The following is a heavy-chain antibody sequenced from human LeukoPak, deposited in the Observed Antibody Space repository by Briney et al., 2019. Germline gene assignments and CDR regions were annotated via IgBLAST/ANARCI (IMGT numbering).Heavy chain of an antibody. Sequence: ASVKPSCKAAGHTFTSSGTSWLRQAPRHGLGCLGGIHAYNGNTKYAQKLQGRVTMTTDTSTSTAYMELRSLRSDGTAVYYCVRVQQLVSYYYYYMDVWGKGTTVTVSS. V-gene: IGHV1-18*01. CDR2: IHAYNGNT. CDR1: GHTFTSSG. D-gene: IGHD6-13*01. J-gene: IGHJ6*03. CDR3: VRVQQLVSYYYYYMDV.